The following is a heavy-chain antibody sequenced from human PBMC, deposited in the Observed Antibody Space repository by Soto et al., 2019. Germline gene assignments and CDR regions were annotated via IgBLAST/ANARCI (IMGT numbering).Heavy chain of an antibody. J-gene: IGHJ5*02. CDR2: IYYSGVT. CDR3: ARVAADIASWLDP. D-gene: IGHD5-12*01. V-gene: IGHV4-59*01. Sequence: QGQLQESGPGLVKPSETLSLNCTVFGDSISTYNWGWIRQPPGKGLEWIGCIYYSGVTNYNPSLKSRVTISVDTPKNQLSLKLNSVTAADTAVYYCARVAADIASWLDPWGQGTLVTVSS. CDR1: GDSISTYN.